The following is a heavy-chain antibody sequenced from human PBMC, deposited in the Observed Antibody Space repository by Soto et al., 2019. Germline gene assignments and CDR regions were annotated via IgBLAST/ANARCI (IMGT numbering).Heavy chain of an antibody. J-gene: IGHJ4*02. CDR3: ARGVVGATAPDY. CDR2: IYYGGST. D-gene: IGHD1-26*01. V-gene: IGHV4-39*01. CDR1: GCSINSNTYY. Sequence: QLQLQESDPELVKPSETLPLTCTVSGCSINSNTYYWGWIRQPPGKGLEWIGSIYYGGSTYYNPSVKSRVPISVDTSKNQFSLRLTSVTAADTAVYLCARGVVGATAPDYWGQGTLVTVSS.